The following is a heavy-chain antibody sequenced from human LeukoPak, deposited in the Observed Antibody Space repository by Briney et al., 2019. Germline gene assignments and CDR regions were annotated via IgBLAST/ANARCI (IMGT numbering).Heavy chain of an antibody. CDR1: GGSFSGYY. Sequence: SETLSLTCAVYGGSFSGYYWSWIRQPPGKGLEWIGYIYYSGSTYYNPSLKSRVTISVDTSKNQFSLKLSSVTAADTAVYYCARVRGGGPFDYWGQGTLVTVSS. CDR2: IYYSGST. V-gene: IGHV4-34*09. D-gene: IGHD3-10*01. J-gene: IGHJ4*02. CDR3: ARVRGGGPFDY.